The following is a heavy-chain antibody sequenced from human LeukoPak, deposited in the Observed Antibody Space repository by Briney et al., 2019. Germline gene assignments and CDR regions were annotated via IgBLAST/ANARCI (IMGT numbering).Heavy chain of an antibody. V-gene: IGHV1-8*01. J-gene: IGHJ4*02. Sequence: ASVKVSCKASGYTLTSYDINWVRQATGQGLEWMGWMNPNSGDTGYAQKFQGRVTMTRSTSISTAYMELSSLTSDDTAVYYCATGGDYYSDTSGPRVWGQGTLVTVSS. CDR1: GYTLTSYD. D-gene: IGHD3-22*01. CDR3: ATGGDYYSDTSGPRV. CDR2: MNPNSGDT.